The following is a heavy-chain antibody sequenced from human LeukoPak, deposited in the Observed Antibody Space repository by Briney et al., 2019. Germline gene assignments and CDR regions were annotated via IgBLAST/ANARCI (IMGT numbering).Heavy chain of an antibody. J-gene: IGHJ4*02. CDR2: IYYSVST. CDR3: ARDRRAATRD. V-gene: IGHV4-39*07. CDR1: GDSISSSTYY. D-gene: IGHD6-13*01. Sequence: SETLSLTCTVSGDSISSSTYYWGWIRQPLGKGLEWIGSIYYSVSTYYNPSLKSRVTISVDTSKNQFSLKLSSVTAADTAVYYCARDRRAATRDWGQGTLVTVSS.